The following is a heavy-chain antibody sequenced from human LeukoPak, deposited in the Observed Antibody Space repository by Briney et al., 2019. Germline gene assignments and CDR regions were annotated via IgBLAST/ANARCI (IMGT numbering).Heavy chain of an antibody. CDR3: ARSFSEQFYFKS. J-gene: IGHJ4*02. V-gene: IGHV4-61*02. D-gene: IGHD1-26*01. CDR2: IYASGKT. CDR1: GDSISRGRYY. Sequence: PSETLSLTCTVSGDSISRGRYYWSWVRQPAGKELEWIGRIYASGKTDYNPYTPSLKSRVAMSLDTSKNQVSLYLTSVTAADTAMYFCARSFSEQFYFKSWGQGTLVTVSS.